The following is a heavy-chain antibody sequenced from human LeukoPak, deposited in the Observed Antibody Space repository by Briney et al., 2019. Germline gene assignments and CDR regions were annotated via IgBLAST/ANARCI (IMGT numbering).Heavy chain of an antibody. J-gene: IGHJ2*01. V-gene: IGHV3-23*01. CDR3: AKGYSGYDRLWYFDL. CDR2: ITGSGAFT. Sequence: GGSLRLSCAASGFSFIKYSMTWVRQAPGKGLEWVSAITGSGAFTDYADSVKGRFTISRDNSKNTLYLQMNSLRAEDTAVYYCAKGYSGYDRLWYFDLWGRGTLVTVSS. CDR1: GFSFIKYS. D-gene: IGHD5-12*01.